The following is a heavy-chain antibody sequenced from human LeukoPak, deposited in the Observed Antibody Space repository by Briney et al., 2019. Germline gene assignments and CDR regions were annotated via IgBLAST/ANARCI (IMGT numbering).Heavy chain of an antibody. CDR2: ISAYNGNT. Sequence: ASVKVSCKASGYTFTSYGISWVRQAPGQGLEWMGWISAYNGNTNYAQKLQGRVTMTTDTSTSTAYMELRSLRSGDTAVYYCARERYSYGAFDYWGQGTLVTVSS. CDR3: ARERYSYGAFDY. CDR1: GYTFTSYG. J-gene: IGHJ4*02. V-gene: IGHV1-18*01. D-gene: IGHD5-18*01.